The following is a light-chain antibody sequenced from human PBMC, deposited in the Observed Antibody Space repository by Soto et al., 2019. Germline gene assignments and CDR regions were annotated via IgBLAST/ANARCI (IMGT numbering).Light chain of an antibody. V-gene: IGKV3-20*01. Sequence: EIGLTQSPGTLSLTPGEGATLACRASQSVRRNYLAWYQQKPGQAPRLLIYAASSRATGIPDRFSGSVSGTGFTLTISRLEPDDIAVYYCEHYGTPITFGQGTRLE. CDR2: AAS. CDR1: QSVRRNY. CDR3: EHYGTPIT. J-gene: IGKJ5*01.